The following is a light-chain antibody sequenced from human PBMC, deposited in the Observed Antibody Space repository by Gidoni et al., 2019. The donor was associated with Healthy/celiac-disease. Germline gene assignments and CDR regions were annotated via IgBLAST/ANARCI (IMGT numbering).Light chain of an antibody. Sequence: EIVLTQSPANLSVSPGERATLSCRASQSVSSNLAWYQQKPGQAPRLLIYGASTRATGIPARFSGSGSGTEFTLTISSLQSEDFAVYYCQQYNNWPRTFXQXTKVEIK. V-gene: IGKV3-15*01. J-gene: IGKJ1*01. CDR1: QSVSSN. CDR3: QQYNNWPRT. CDR2: GAS.